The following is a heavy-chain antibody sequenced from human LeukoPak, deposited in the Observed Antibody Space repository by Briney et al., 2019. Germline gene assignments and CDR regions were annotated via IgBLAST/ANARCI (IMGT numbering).Heavy chain of an antibody. D-gene: IGHD3-9*01. CDR2: INPNSGGT. CDR3: ARDPGYFYYFDY. Sequence: ASVTVSFKASGYTFTGYYMHWVRQAPGQGLEWMGWINPNSGGTNYAQKFQGRVTMTRDTSISTAYMELSRLRSDDTAVYYCARDPGYFYYFDYWGQGTLVTVSS. V-gene: IGHV1-2*02. CDR1: GYTFTGYY. J-gene: IGHJ4*02.